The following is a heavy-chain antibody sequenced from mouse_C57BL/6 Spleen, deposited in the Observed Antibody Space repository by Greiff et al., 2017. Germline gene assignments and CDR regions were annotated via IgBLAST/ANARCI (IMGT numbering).Heavy chain of an antibody. V-gene: IGHV1-55*01. Sequence: QVQLQQPGAELVKPGASVKMSCKASGYTFTSYWITWVKQRPGQGLEWIGDLYPGSGSTNYNEKFKSKATLTVDTSSSTAYMQLSSLTSEDSAVYYCARRTITGNYVAMDYGGQGTSVTVSS. CDR2: LYPGSGST. CDR1: GYTFTSYW. D-gene: IGHD2-1*01. J-gene: IGHJ4*01. CDR3: ARRTITGNYVAMDY.